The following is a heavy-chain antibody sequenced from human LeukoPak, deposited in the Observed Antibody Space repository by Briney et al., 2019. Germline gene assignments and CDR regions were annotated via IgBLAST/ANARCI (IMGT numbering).Heavy chain of an antibody. D-gene: IGHD3-10*01. CDR1: GFTFNSHA. CDR3: ARDAQITIYYYYGVDV. V-gene: IGHV3-30-3*01. J-gene: IGHJ6*02. CDR2: ISYDGSNK. Sequence: GGSLRLSCAASGFTFNSHAMHWVRQAPGKGLEWVAVISYDGSNKYNAASVKGRFTISRDNSKNTLYLQMNNLRAEDTAVYYCARDAQITIYYYYGVDVWGQGTTVTVSS.